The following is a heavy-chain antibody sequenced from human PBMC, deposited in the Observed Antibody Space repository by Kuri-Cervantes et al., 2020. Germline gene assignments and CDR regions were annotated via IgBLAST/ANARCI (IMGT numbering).Heavy chain of an antibody. J-gene: IGHJ4*02. Sequence: GESLKISCAASGFSFSSYAMSWVRQAPGKGLEWVAVISYDGSNKYYADSVKGRFTISRDNSKNTLYLQMNSLRAEDTAVYYCAKDPQARIAVAGTFDYWGQGTLVTVSS. V-gene: IGHV3-30*18. D-gene: IGHD6-19*01. CDR1: GFSFSSYA. CDR2: ISYDGSNK. CDR3: AKDPQARIAVAGTFDY.